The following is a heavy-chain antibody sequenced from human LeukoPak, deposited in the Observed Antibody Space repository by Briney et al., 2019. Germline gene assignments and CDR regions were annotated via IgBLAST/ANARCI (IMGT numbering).Heavy chain of an antibody. CDR1: GFTFSSYS. Sequence: GGSLRLSCAASGFTFSSYSMNWVRQAPGKGLEWVSYITSSSTTIYYADSVKGRFTISRDNAKNSLYLQMNSLRAEDTAVYYCARDPYSYGYYWGQGTLVTVSS. CDR3: ARDPYSYGYY. D-gene: IGHD5-18*01. CDR2: ITSSSTTI. V-gene: IGHV3-48*04. J-gene: IGHJ4*02.